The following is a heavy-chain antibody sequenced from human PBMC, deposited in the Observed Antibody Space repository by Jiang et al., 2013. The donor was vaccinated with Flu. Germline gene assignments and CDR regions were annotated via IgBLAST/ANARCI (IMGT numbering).Heavy chain of an antibody. CDR3: ARGDRFGGTNFDY. CDR1: GGSISSGDYY. Sequence: GPGLVKPSQTLSLTCTVSGGSISSGDYYWSWIRQPPGKGLEWIGYIYYSGSTYYNPSLKSRVTISVDTSKNQFSPKLSSVTAADTAVYYCARGDRFGGTNFDYWGQGTLVTVSS. D-gene: IGHD3-10*01. V-gene: IGHV4-30-4*08. J-gene: IGHJ4*02. CDR2: IYYSGST.